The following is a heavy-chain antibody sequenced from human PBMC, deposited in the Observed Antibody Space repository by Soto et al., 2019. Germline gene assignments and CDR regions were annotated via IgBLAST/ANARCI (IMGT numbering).Heavy chain of an antibody. CDR1: GDSISSAVNY. J-gene: IGHJ3*01. CDR2: FYHTGST. V-gene: IGHV4-31*03. CDR3: ARHLYPVRYAFDH. Sequence: QVQLQESGPGLVKPSQTLSLTCTVSGDSISSAVNYWSWIRLQPGKGLECIGYFYHTGSTYYNPSLKSRVTISVDTSNNRFSLKLSSVTTADTAVYYGARHLYPVRYAFDHLGQGTIVSFSS. D-gene: IGHD2-2*02.